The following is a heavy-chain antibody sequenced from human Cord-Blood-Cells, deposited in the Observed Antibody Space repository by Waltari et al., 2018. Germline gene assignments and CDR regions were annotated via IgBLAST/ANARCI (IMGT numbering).Heavy chain of an antibody. D-gene: IGHD6-13*01. Sequence: QLQLQASGPGLVMPSELLSLTCTASGGSIISSSDYWAGLRRPPGKGLEWIGSIYYSGSTYYNPSLKSRVTISVDTSKNQFSLKLSSVTAADTAVYYCARHDIAAAGTSYAFDIWGQGTMVTVSS. J-gene: IGHJ3*02. CDR2: IYYSGST. CDR3: ARHDIAAAGTSYAFDI. CDR1: GGSIISSSDY. V-gene: IGHV4-39*07.